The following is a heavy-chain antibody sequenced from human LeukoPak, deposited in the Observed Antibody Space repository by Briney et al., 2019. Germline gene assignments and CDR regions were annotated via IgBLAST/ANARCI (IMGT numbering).Heavy chain of an antibody. Sequence: GGSLRLSCAASGFSFSNYPMHWVRQAPGKGLEWVAFISYDGGNKYYADSVKGRFTISRDNPKNTLYLQMNSLRAEDTAVYYCATRGSTWYVLGDYWGQGTLVTVSS. CDR1: GFSFSNYP. V-gene: IGHV3-30-3*01. CDR3: ATRGSTWYVLGDY. D-gene: IGHD1-26*01. J-gene: IGHJ4*02. CDR2: ISYDGGNK.